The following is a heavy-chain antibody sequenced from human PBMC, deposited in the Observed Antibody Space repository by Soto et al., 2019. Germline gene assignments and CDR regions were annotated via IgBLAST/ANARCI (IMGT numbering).Heavy chain of an antibody. CDR2: ISGGGDTI. CDR3: ARPKYGDYSNAFDI. J-gene: IGHJ3*02. D-gene: IGHD4-17*01. CDR1: GFIFSPYD. Sequence: GGSLRLSCAGSGFIFSPYDMNWVRQAPGKGLEWVSYISGGGDTIYYGDSVKGRFTMSRDNAKNSLYLQVNSLRGEDTAVYYCARPKYGDYSNAFDIWGQGTMVTVSS. V-gene: IGHV3-48*03.